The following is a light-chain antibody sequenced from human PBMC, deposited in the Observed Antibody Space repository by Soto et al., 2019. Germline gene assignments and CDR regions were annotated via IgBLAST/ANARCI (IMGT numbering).Light chain of an antibody. CDR2: EAS. J-gene: IGKJ1*01. Sequence: DVQMTQSPSTLSASAGDRVTITCRASQSIKSWLAWYQQKPGKAPKLLIYEASNSGSGVPSRFSGSRSGTEFTLTISSLQPDDFATYHCQQYNSYPWTFGQGTKVDIK. CDR3: QQYNSYPWT. CDR1: QSIKSW. V-gene: IGKV1-5*03.